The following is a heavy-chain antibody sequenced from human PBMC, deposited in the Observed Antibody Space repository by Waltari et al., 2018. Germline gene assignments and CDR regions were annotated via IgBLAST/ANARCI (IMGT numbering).Heavy chain of an antibody. CDR2: IYYSGST. V-gene: IGHV4-59*11. D-gene: IGHD3-22*01. CDR3: ATTSRFPAAPYDSSGYYYFDY. Sequence: QVQLQESGPGLVKPSETLSLTCTVSGGSISSHYWSWIRQTPRKGLGWIGYIYYSGSTNYNPSLKSRVTISVDTSKNQFSLKLSSVTAADTAVYYCATTSRFPAAPYDSSGYYYFDYWGQGTLVTVSS. CDR1: GGSISSHY. J-gene: IGHJ4*02.